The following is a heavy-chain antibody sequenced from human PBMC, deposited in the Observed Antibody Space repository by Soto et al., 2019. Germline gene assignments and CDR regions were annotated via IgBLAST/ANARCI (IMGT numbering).Heavy chain of an antibody. CDR1: GFTFSSYW. CDR2: IKQDGSEK. J-gene: IGHJ6*02. V-gene: IGHV3-7*01. CDR3: ARDQMRGYYYYGMDV. Sequence: GSLRLSCAASGFTFSSYWMSWVRQAPGKGLEWVANIKQDGSEKYYVDSVKGRFTISRDNAKNSLYLQMNSLRAEDTAVYYCARDQMRGYYYYGMDVWGQGTTVTVSS.